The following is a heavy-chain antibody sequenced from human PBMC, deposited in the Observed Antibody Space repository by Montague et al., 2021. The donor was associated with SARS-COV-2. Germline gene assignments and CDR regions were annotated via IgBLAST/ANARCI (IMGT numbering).Heavy chain of an antibody. CDR3: ARVGRQQLVRLSGMDV. V-gene: IGHV4-39*07. D-gene: IGHD6-13*01. J-gene: IGHJ6*02. CDR1: GGSISSSGYY. CDR2: IYYSGSX. Sequence: SETLSLTCTVSGGSISSSGYYWGWIRQPPGQGLEWIGSIYYSGSXYYNPSLKSRVTISVDTSKNQFSLKLSSVTAADTAVYYCARVGRQQLVRLSGMDVWGQGTTVTVSS.